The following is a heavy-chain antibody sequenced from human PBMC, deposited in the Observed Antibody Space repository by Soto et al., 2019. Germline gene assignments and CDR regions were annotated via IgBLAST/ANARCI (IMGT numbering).Heavy chain of an antibody. D-gene: IGHD4-17*01. Sequence: EVQVVESGGGLVQPGGSLRVSCVGSGFTFRSYWMSWVRQAPGKGLEWVANIRPDGSEKYYVDSVKGRFTISRDNAKNSLYVQMSSLRAEDTAVYYCAREEGATVANNWFASWGQGALVTVSS. CDR1: GFTFRSYW. CDR2: IRPDGSEK. CDR3: AREEGATVANNWFAS. V-gene: IGHV3-7*03. J-gene: IGHJ5*01.